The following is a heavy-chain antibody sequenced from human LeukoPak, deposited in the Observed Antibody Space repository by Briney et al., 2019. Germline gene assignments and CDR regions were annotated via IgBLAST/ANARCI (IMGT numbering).Heavy chain of an antibody. Sequence: SVKVSCKASGGTFSRHTISWVRQSPGQGLEWMGGITPMFGTSNYAQKFRGRVTITADESTSTAYVELSSLRSEDTAVYYCARDSSEFRSLLFHWGQGTLVTVSS. J-gene: IGHJ1*01. CDR1: GGTFSRHT. CDR2: ITPMFGTS. V-gene: IGHV1-69*01. D-gene: IGHD1-14*01. CDR3: ARDSSEFRSLLFH.